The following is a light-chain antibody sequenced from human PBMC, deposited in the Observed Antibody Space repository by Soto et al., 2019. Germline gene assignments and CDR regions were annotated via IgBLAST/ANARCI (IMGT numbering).Light chain of an antibody. CDR1: QSVSSSY. J-gene: IGKJ1*01. CDR3: QQYGSSPPTWT. Sequence: EIVLTQSPGTLSLSPGERATLSCRASQSVSSSYLAWYQQKPGQAPRLLIYRASSRATGIPDRFSGSGSGTDFTLTISRLEPEDFVVYYCQQYGSSPPTWTFGQGTKVEIK. CDR2: RAS. V-gene: IGKV3-20*01.